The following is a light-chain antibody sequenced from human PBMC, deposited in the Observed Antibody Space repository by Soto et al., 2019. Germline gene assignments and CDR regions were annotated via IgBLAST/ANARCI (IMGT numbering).Light chain of an antibody. V-gene: IGLV2-14*03. CDR2: DVN. J-gene: IGLJ2*01. Sequence: QSALTQPASVSGSPGQSITISCTGTSSDIGAYNFVSWYQQHPGKAPKLMLYDVNIRPSGVSNRFSGSKSGNTASRTSSGLQAEDEADYYCTSWTTSTTMIFGGGTKVTV. CDR3: TSWTTSTTMI. CDR1: SSDIGAYNF.